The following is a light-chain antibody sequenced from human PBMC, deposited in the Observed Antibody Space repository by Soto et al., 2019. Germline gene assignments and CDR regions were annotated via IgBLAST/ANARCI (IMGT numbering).Light chain of an antibody. Sequence: QLVLTQPPSVSGAPGQRVTISCTGSSSNIGAGYDVHWYQQLPGTAPKLLIYGNSNRPSGVPDRFSGSKSGTSASLAITGLQADDEADYYCQSYDSSLSGVFGGGTQLTVL. CDR1: SSNIGAGYD. CDR3: QSYDSSLSGV. V-gene: IGLV1-40*01. J-gene: IGLJ3*02. CDR2: GNS.